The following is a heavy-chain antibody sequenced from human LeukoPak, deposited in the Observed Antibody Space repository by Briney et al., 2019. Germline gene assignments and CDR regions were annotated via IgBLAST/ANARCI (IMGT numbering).Heavy chain of an antibody. CDR2: MNPANGNT. Sequence: ASVKVSCKASGYTFTSYDMHWVRQATGQGLEWMGWMNPANGNTVYARKFQGRVTITRDISISTAYMELSSLRSEDTAVYYCARVGCSPISFHTWFDPWGQGTLVTVSS. D-gene: IGHD2-2*01. J-gene: IGHJ5*02. CDR3: ARVGCSPISFHTWFDP. CDR1: GYTFTSYD. V-gene: IGHV1-8*03.